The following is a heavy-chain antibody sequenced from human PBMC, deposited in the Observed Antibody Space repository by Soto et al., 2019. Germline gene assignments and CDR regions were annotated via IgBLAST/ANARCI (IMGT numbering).Heavy chain of an antibody. J-gene: IGHJ4*02. CDR3: ARDQADTAAAGRLDY. V-gene: IGHV1-18*01. CDR1: GYTFTSYG. CDR2: ISGYNGNT. Sequence: QVQLVQSGAEVKKPGASVKVSCKASGYTFTSYGISWVRQAPGQGLEWMGWISGYNGNTNCAQKLQGRVTMTTDTSTSTAYMELRSLRSDDTAVYYCARDQADTAAAGRLDYWGQATLVTVSS. D-gene: IGHD6-13*01.